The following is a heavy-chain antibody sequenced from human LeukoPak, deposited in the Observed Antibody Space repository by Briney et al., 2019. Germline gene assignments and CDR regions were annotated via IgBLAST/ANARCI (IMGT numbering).Heavy chain of an antibody. J-gene: IGHJ3*02. Sequence: SETLSLTCAVYGGSFSGYYWSWIRQPPGKGLEWIGYIYYSGSTYYNPSLKSRVTISVDTSKNQFSLKLSSVTAADTAVYYCAREPLDFADAFDIWGQGTMVTVSS. D-gene: IGHD1-1*01. CDR3: AREPLDFADAFDI. CDR1: GGSFSGYY. V-gene: IGHV4-30-4*08. CDR2: IYYSGST.